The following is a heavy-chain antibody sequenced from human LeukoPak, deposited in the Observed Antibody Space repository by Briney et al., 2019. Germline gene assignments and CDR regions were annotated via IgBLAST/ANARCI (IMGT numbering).Heavy chain of an antibody. J-gene: IGHJ4*02. D-gene: IGHD5-18*01. CDR1: GGSISSSSYY. V-gene: IGHV4-39*01. CDR2: IYYSGST. CDR3: ARQHAPLVDTAMVRARRAGIFDY. Sequence: SETLSLTCTVSGGSISSSSYYWGWIRQPPGKGLEWIGSIYYSGSTYYNPSPKSRVTISVDTSKNQFSLKLSSVTAADTAVYYCARQHAPLVDTAMVRARRAGIFDYWGQGTLVTVSS.